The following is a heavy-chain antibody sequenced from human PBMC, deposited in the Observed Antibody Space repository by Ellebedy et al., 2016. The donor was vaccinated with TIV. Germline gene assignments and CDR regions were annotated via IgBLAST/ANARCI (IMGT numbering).Heavy chain of an antibody. CDR2: FDPEDGET. CDR1: GYTLTELS. D-gene: IGHD3-22*01. V-gene: IGHV1-24*01. Sequence: ASVKVSCXVSGYTLTELSMHWVRQAPGKGLEWMGGFDPEDGETIYAQKFQGRVTMTEDTSTDTAYMELSSLRSEDTAVYYCATNSLYYYDSSYYYGMDVWGQGTTVTVSS. J-gene: IGHJ6*02. CDR3: ATNSLYYYDSSYYYGMDV.